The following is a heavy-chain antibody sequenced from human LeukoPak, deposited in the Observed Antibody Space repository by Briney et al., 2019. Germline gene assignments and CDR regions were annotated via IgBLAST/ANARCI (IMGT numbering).Heavy chain of an antibody. D-gene: IGHD2-15*01. Sequence: SETLSLTCTVSGGSISSSGYYWGWILQPPGTGLEWIGSMYHSGSTYYNPSLKSRVTISVDTSKNQFSLKLSSVTAADTAVYYCARQAFHTPPDYWGQGTLVTVSS. J-gene: IGHJ4*02. CDR2: MYHSGST. CDR1: GGSISSSGYY. V-gene: IGHV4-39*01. CDR3: ARQAFHTPPDY.